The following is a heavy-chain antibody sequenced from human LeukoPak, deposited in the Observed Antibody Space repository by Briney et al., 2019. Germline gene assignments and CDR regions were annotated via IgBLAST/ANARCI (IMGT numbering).Heavy chain of an antibody. J-gene: IGHJ3*01. CDR3: AKNFVGTTGDAFDV. D-gene: IGHD1-26*01. CDR1: GFTFDDYG. V-gene: IGHV3-20*04. CDR2: INWNGGST. Sequence: GGSLRLSCAASGFTFDDYGMSWVRQAPGKGLEWVSGINWNGGSTGYADSVKGRFTISRDNAKNTLYLQMNSPRAEDTAVYYCAKNFVGTTGDAFDVWGQGTLVTVSS.